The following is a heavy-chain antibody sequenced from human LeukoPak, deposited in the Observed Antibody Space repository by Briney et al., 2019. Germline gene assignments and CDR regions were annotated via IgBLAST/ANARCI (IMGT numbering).Heavy chain of an antibody. J-gene: IGHJ4*02. Sequence: PGGSLRLSCAASGFTFSDYYMSWIRQAPGKGLEWVSYISSSGSTIYYADSVKGRFTISRDNAKNSLYLQMNSLRAEDTAAYYCARGAPSGILSSPFDYWGQGTLVTVSS. V-gene: IGHV3-11*04. CDR3: ARGAPSGILSSPFDY. D-gene: IGHD3-9*01. CDR2: ISSSGSTI. CDR1: GFTFSDYY.